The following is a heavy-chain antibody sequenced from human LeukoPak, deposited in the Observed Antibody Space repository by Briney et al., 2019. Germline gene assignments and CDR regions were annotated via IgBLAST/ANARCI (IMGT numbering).Heavy chain of an antibody. Sequence: PSETLSLTCAVSGGSISSSNWWSWVRQPPGKGLEWIGEIYHSGSTNYNPSLKSRVTISVDKSKNQLSLKLSSVTAADTAVYYCARDAVADYYYYGMDVWGQGTTVTVSS. CDR3: ARDAVADYYYYGMDV. J-gene: IGHJ6*02. V-gene: IGHV4-4*02. CDR2: IYHSGST. D-gene: IGHD6-19*01. CDR1: GGSISSSNW.